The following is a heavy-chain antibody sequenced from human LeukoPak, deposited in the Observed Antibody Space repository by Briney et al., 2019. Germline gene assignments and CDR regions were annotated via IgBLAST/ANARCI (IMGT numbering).Heavy chain of an antibody. D-gene: IGHD2-15*01. CDR2: IPYDGSNK. J-gene: IGHJ5*02. CDR3: AKDKIYTPNL. CDR1: GFTFSSYG. V-gene: IGHV3-30*02. Sequence: GGSLRLSCAASGFTFSSYGMHWVRQAPGKGLEWVTFIPYDGSNKYYIDSAKGRFTISRDNSKNTLYLQMNSLRAEDTAVYYCAKDKIYTPNLWGQGTLVTVSS.